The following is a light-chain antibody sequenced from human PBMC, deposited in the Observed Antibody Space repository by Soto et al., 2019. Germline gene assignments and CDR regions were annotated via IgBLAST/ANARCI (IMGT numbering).Light chain of an antibody. V-gene: IGKV1-8*01. J-gene: IGKJ1*01. Sequence: AIRMTQSPSSLSASTGDRVTITCRASQGVGSSLAWYQQKPGKAPKLLIYAASTMQSGVRSRFSGSGSGTDFTLTITCLQSEDFATYYCQHYYSYPWTFGQGTKVEIK. CDR2: AAS. CDR1: QGVGSS. CDR3: QHYYSYPWT.